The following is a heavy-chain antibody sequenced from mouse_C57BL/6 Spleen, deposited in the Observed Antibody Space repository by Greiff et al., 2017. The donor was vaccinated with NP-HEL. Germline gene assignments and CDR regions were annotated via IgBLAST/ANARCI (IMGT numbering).Heavy chain of an antibody. D-gene: IGHD4-1*01. Sequence: VQLQQSGAELVKPGASVKMSCTASGYTFTSYWITWVKQRPGQGLEWIGDIYPGSGSTNYNEKFKSKATLTVDTSSSTAYMQLSSLASEDSAVYYCARTLTGTGWYFDVWGTGTTVTVSS. V-gene: IGHV1-55*01. CDR1: GYTFTSYW. CDR3: ARTLTGTGWYFDV. J-gene: IGHJ1*03. CDR2: IYPGSGST.